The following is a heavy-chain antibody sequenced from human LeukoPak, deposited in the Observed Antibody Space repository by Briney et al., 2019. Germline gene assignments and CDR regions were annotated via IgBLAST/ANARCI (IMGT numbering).Heavy chain of an antibody. V-gene: IGHV3-33*03. CDR3: AKDRHLFGTGCYYYFDL. CDR1: GFTFSSNN. Sequence: GRSLRLSCASSGFTFSSNNMHWVRQAPGMGLEWVAAIWYDGTNKYYADSVKGRFTISRDNSKNTLFLQMNSLRAEDTAVYYCAKDRHLFGTGCYYYFDLWGQGTLVTVSS. J-gene: IGHJ4*02. D-gene: IGHD1-26*01. CDR2: IWYDGTNK.